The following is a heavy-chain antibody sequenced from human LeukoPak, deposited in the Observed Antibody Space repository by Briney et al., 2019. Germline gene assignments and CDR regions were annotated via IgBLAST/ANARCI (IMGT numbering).Heavy chain of an antibody. CDR3: ATGSDYDSSAYYPLSAGLDV. CDR1: GGSFSGYY. V-gene: IGHV4-34*01. D-gene: IGHD3-22*01. Sequence: SETLSLTCAVYGGSFSGYYWSWIRQPPGKGLEWIGEINHSGSTNYNPSLKSRVTISLAPSTIPFSLNLSSVTAADTAVYSCATGSDYDSSAYYPLSAGLDVWGQGTAVTVSS. CDR2: INHSGST. J-gene: IGHJ6*02.